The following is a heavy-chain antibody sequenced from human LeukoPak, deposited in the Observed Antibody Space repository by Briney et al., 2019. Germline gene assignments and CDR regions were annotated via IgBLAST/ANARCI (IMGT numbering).Heavy chain of an antibody. D-gene: IGHD6-19*01. V-gene: IGHV3-21*01. J-gene: IGHJ4*02. Sequence: GGSLRLSCAASGFTFSSYSMNWVRQAPGKGLEWVSSISSSSSYIYYADSVKGRFTISRDNAKDSLYLQMNSLRAEDTAVYYCARVPGYSSGLFDYWGQGTLVTVSS. CDR1: GFTFSSYS. CDR3: ARVPGYSSGLFDY. CDR2: ISSSSSYI.